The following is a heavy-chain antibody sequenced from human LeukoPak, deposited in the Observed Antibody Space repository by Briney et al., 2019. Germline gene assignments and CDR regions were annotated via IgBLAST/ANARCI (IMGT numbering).Heavy chain of an antibody. CDR2: IYYSGGT. CDR1: GASINTYY. J-gene: IGHJ5*02. V-gene: IGHV4-59*01. CDR3: ARTLAFAGVHAP. D-gene: IGHD3-16*01. Sequence: SETLSLTCTVSGASINTYYWSWIRQPPGKGLEWIGYIYYSGGTNYNPSLKSRVTISVDTSKNQFSLRLSSVTAADTAVYYCARTLAFAGVHAPWGQGTLVTVSS.